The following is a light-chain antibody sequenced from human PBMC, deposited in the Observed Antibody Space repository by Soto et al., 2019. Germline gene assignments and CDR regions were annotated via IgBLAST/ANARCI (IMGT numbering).Light chain of an antibody. CDR2: DAS. CDR3: HQRQSWPRT. Sequence: ENVLTQSPATLSLSPGERATLSCRASQSVSNYVAWYQQKPGQAPRLLIYDASNRATGIPARFSASGSGTDFTLTISDVQPEDFALYYCHQRQSWPRTFGQGTKVDI. V-gene: IGKV3-11*01. CDR1: QSVSNY. J-gene: IGKJ1*01.